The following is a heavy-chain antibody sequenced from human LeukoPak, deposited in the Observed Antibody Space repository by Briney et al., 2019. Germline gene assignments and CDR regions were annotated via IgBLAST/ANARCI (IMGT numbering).Heavy chain of an antibody. CDR1: GFTFSRFG. CDR2: IWYDGSNQ. CDR3: ARDRWYDGSGYIAAFDY. J-gene: IGHJ4*02. V-gene: IGHV3-33*01. Sequence: GGPLRLSCEASGFTFSRFGMHWVRQAPGKGLEWVAVIWYDGSNQDYADSVKGRFTISRDNSKNTLYLQVSSLRAEDTAVYYCARDRWYDGSGYIAAFDYWGQGTLVTVS. D-gene: IGHD3-22*01.